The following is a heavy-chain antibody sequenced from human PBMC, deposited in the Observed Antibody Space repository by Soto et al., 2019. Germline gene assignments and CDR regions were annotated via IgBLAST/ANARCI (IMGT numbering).Heavy chain of an antibody. J-gene: IGHJ2*01. D-gene: IGHD4-4*01. CDR3: ARPLWRDDYNWGYFDL. V-gene: IGHV3-30-3*01. CDR1: GFTFSSYA. CDR2: ISYDGSNK. Sequence: QVQLVESGGGVVQPGRSLRLSCAASGFTFSSYAMHWVRQATGKGLEWVAVISYDGSNKYYADSVKGRFTISRDNSKXXLYLQMNSLRAEDTAVYYCARPLWRDDYNWGYFDLWGRGTLVTVSS.